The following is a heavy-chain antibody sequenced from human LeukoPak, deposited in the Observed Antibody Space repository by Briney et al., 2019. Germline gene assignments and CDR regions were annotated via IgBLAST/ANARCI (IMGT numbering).Heavy chain of an antibody. V-gene: IGHV4-61*02. D-gene: IGHD3-3*01. CDR2: FHTSGGT. CDR1: GASISSGSYF. CDR3: ASTVFGVTGNWCDP. Sequence: PSQTLSLTCTVSGASISSGSYFWSWVRQPAGKALEWIGRFHTSGGTDYNPSLESRVTISVDTSKNQFSLKLTSVTAADTAVYYCASTVFGVTGNWCDPWGQGTLVTVSS. J-gene: IGHJ5*02.